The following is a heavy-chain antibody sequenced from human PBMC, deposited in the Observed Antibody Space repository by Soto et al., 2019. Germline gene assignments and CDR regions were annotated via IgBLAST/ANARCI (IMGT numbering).Heavy chain of an antibody. D-gene: IGHD3-10*01. V-gene: IGHV3-74*01. CDR3: ARGIFGSGTANDY. CDR1: GFTFSGSW. Sequence: GGSLRLSCAASGFTFSGSWMHWVRQAPGKGLVWVSRINGDGSGTSYADFVKGRFTISRDDAKNTLFLQMNGLRAEDTAVYYCARGIFGSGTANDYWGQGTLVTLSS. CDR2: INGDGSGT. J-gene: IGHJ4*02.